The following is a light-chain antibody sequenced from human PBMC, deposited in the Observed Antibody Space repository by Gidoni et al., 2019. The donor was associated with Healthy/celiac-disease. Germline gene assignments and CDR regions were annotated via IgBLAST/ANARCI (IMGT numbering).Light chain of an antibody. Sequence: EIVLIQYPATLSLSPGERATLSCRASQTVSSYLAWYQQKPGQAPRLLIYDASNRATGIPARFSGSGSGTDFTLTISSLEPEDFAVYYCQQRSNWPTFGQGTKLEIK. V-gene: IGKV3-11*01. J-gene: IGKJ2*01. CDR2: DAS. CDR1: QTVSSY. CDR3: QQRSNWPT.